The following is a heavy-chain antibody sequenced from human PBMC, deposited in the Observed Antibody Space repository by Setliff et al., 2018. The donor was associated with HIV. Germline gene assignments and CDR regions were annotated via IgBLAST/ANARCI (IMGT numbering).Heavy chain of an antibody. CDR1: GHTFSNYD. J-gene: IGHJ6*04. CDR2: MNPNSGVS. V-gene: IGHV1-8*01. D-gene: IGHD3-10*01. CDR3: ARGKGVGGVIITGGLDV. Sequence: GASVKVSCKASGHTFSNYDVIWVRRATGQGLEWMGWMNPNSGVSGYGQKFQGRVTMTRDTSISTAYMELSSLTSEDTAVYYCARGKGVGGVIITGGLDVWGKGTTVTVSS.